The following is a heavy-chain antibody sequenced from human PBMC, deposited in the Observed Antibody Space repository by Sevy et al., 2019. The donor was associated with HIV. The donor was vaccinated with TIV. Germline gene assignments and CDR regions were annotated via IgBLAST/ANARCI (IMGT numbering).Heavy chain of an antibody. CDR2: ISGSGGST. Sequence: WGSLRLSCAASGFTFSSYAMSWVRQAPGKGLEWVSAISGSGGSTYYADSVKGRFTISRDNSKNTLYLQMNSLRAEDTAVYYCANLVAAAGKRNFDYWGQGTLVTVSS. J-gene: IGHJ4*02. V-gene: IGHV3-23*01. CDR3: ANLVAAAGKRNFDY. CDR1: GFTFSSYA. D-gene: IGHD6-13*01.